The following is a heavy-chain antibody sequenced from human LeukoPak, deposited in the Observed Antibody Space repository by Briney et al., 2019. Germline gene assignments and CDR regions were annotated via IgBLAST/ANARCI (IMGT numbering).Heavy chain of an antibody. CDR3: ARGSNYYDSSGYYSAVWYYYYYYMDV. D-gene: IGHD3-22*01. J-gene: IGHJ6*03. CDR1: GGSISSSSYY. V-gene: IGHV4-39*07. CDR2: IYYSGST. Sequence: SETLSLTCTVSGGSISSSSYYWGWIRQPPGKGLEWIGSIYYSGSTYYNPSLKSRVTISVDTSKNQFSLKLSSVTAADTAVYYCARGSNYYDSSGYYSAVWYYYYYYMDVWGKGTTVTVSS.